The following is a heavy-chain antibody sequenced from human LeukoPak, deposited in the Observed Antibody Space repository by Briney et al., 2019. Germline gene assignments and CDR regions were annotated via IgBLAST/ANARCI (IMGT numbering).Heavy chain of an antibody. CDR3: ARDSGTTGEVKFDP. CDR2: ISGSGTI. V-gene: IGHV4-4*07. D-gene: IGHD3-10*01. J-gene: IGHJ5*02. CDR1: GGSIHSY. Sequence: SETLSLTCTVSGGSIHSYWSWIRQPAGKGLEWIGRISGSGTITYNPALQSRLTISIDTSKNQFSLKLMSVTAADTTVYYCARDSGTTGEVKFDPWGQGTLVTVSS.